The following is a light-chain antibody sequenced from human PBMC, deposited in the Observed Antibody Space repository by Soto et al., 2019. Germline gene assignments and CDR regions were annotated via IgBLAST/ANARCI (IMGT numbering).Light chain of an antibody. CDR1: SSDVGGYNY. Sequence: QSALTQPASVSGSPGQSITISCTGTSSDVGGYNYVSWYQQHPGKAPKLIIYDVSNRPSGVSNRFSGSKSGNTASLTISGLQAEDEADYYCSSYTISSTLVFGGGTKLTVL. CDR3: SSYTISSTLV. J-gene: IGLJ2*01. V-gene: IGLV2-14*03. CDR2: DVS.